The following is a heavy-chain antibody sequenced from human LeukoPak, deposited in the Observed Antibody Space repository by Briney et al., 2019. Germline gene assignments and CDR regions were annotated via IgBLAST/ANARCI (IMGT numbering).Heavy chain of an antibody. CDR2: IYYSGST. V-gene: IGHV4-39*01. CDR3: ARRKGAYSYYYYYMDV. D-gene: IGHD4/OR15-4a*01. J-gene: IGHJ6*03. CDR1: GGSISSSSYY. Sequence: SXXLSLTCTVSGGSISSSSYYWGWIRQPPGKGLEWIGSIYYSGSTYYNPSLKSRVTISVETTKKKFSLKLSSVTAADTAVYYCARRKGAYSYYYYYMDVWGKGTPVTVSS.